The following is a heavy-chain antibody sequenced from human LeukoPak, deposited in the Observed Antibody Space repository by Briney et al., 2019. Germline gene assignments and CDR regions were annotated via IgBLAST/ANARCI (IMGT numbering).Heavy chain of an antibody. CDR1: GGSITRGLYS. Sequence: SEPLSLTCTVSGGSITRGLYSWRWIRQPPGKGLEWIGTNYYGVSTARNPSLNSHLSISLDTSKNQPSLNLTSVTAADTAFYYCARHANGVCDYCGQGTLVSVSS. V-gene: IGHV4-39*01. CDR2: NYYGVST. J-gene: IGHJ4*02. CDR3: ARHANGVCDY. D-gene: IGHD2-8*01.